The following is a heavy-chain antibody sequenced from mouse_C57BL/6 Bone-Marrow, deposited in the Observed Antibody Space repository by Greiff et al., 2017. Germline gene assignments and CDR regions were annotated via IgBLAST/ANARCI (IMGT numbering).Heavy chain of an antibody. V-gene: IGHV5-17*01. CDR1: GFTFSDYG. CDR2: ISSGSSTI. Sequence: EVQVVESGGGLVKPGGSLKLSCAASGFTFSDYGMHWVRQAPEKGLEWVAYISSGSSTIYYADTLKGRFTISRDNAKNTLFLQMTILRSEDTAMYYCAPDYYGSSSFAYWGQGTLVTVSA. J-gene: IGHJ3*01. D-gene: IGHD1-1*01. CDR3: APDYYGSSSFAY.